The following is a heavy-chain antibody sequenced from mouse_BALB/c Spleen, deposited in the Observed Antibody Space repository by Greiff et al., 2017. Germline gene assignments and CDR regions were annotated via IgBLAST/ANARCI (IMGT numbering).Heavy chain of an antibody. Sequence: VKLQQSGAELVRPGSSVKISCKASGYAFSSYWMNWVKQRPGQGLEWIGQIYPGDGDTNYNGKFKGKATLTADKSSSTAYMQLSSLTSEDSAVYFCARDYGSSYDFDYWGQGTTLTVSS. CDR1: GYAFSSYW. CDR2: IYPGDGDT. CDR3: ARDYGSSYDFDY. D-gene: IGHD1-1*01. V-gene: IGHV1-80*01. J-gene: IGHJ2*01.